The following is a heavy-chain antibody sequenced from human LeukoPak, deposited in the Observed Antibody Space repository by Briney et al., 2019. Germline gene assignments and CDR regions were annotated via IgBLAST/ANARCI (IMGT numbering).Heavy chain of an antibody. D-gene: IGHD1-26*01. CDR2: ISSSSSSI. CDR3: ASYIVGPTLDY. CDR1: GFTFSSYS. Sequence: GGSLRLSCAASGFTFSSYSMNWVRQAPGKGLDWVSSISSSSSSIYYADSVKGRFTISRDNAKRPLYLQMDSLRAGDTAVYFCASYIVGPTLDYWGQGTLVTVSS. J-gene: IGHJ4*02. V-gene: IGHV3-21*01.